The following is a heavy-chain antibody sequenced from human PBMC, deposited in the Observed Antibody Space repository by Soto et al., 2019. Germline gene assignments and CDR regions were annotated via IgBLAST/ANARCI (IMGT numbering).Heavy chain of an antibody. CDR3: ARDRVLEWSSNWFDP. V-gene: IGHV4-4*07. D-gene: IGHD3-3*01. J-gene: IGHJ5*02. CDR1: GGSISSYY. CDR2: IYTSGST. Sequence: LSLTCTVSGGSISSYYWSWIRQPAGKGLEWIGRIYTSGSTNYNPSLKSRVTMSVDTSKNQFSLKLSSVTAADTAVYYCARDRVLEWSSNWFDPWGQGTLVTSPQ.